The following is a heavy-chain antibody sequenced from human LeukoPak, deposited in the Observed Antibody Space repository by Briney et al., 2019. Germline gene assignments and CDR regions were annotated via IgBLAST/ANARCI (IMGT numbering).Heavy chain of an antibody. CDR3: ARKYYDILTGYTAMDV. D-gene: IGHD3-9*01. CDR2: IYYSGSN. Sequence: SETLSLTCTVSGGSINSSYWNWIRQPPGKGLEWIGYIYYSGSNTYNPSLKSRVTISVDTSKNQFSLKMRSVTAADTAVYYCARKYYDILTGYTAMDVWGQGNTVTVSS. J-gene: IGHJ6*02. CDR1: GGSINSSY. V-gene: IGHV4-59*01.